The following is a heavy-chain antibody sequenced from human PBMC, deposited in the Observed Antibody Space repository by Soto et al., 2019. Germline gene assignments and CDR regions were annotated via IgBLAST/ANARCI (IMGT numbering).Heavy chain of an antibody. J-gene: IGHJ5*02. CDR3: ARGHPRLRYFDWLFPPNWFDP. CDR1: GGSISSYY. V-gene: IGHV4-59*12. Sequence: SETLSLTCTVSGGSISSYYWSWIRQPPGKGLEWIGYIYYSGSTNYNPSLKSRVTISVDTSKNQFSLKLSSVTAADTAVYYCARGHPRLRYFDWLFPPNWFDPWGQGTLVTVSS. CDR2: IYYSGST. D-gene: IGHD3-9*01.